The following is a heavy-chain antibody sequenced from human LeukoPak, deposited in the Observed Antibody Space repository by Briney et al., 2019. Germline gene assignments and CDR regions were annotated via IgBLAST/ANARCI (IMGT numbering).Heavy chain of an antibody. V-gene: IGHV3-23*01. CDR2: ISGSGGST. J-gene: IGHJ6*03. CDR1: GFTFGNYA. D-gene: IGHD3-3*01. Sequence: GGSLRLSCAASGFTFGNYAVSWVRQSPGKGLEWVSRISGSGGSTFYADSVKGRFTISRDNSRNTMYLQMSSLRAEDTAVYYCVRSGFYTYQYYFMDIGGRGTTVTVSS. CDR3: VRSGFYTYQYYFMDI.